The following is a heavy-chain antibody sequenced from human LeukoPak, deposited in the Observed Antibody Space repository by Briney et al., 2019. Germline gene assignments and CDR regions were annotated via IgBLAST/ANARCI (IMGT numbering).Heavy chain of an antibody. Sequence: SGPTLVKPTQTLTLTCTFSGFSLNTSGVGVSWIRQPPGKALEWLALIYWTDDTRYSPSLKSRLTITKDTSKNQVVLTMTNMDPVDTATYYCARTVAGTTPFDYWGQGTLVTVSS. D-gene: IGHD6-19*01. CDR2: IYWTDDT. V-gene: IGHV2-5*01. J-gene: IGHJ4*02. CDR1: GFSLNTSGVG. CDR3: ARTVAGTTPFDY.